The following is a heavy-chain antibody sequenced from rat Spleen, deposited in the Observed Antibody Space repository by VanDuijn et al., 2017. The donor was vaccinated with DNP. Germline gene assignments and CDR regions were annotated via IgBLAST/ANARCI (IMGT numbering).Heavy chain of an antibody. Sequence: EVQLQESGPGLVKPSQSLSLTCSVTGFSITSHYWGWIRKFPGNKMAWIGHISYSGTTTYHPSLKSRISITRDTSKNQFFLQLSSVTTEDTGTYYCARWNIGTSTLDYWGQGVMVTVSS. CDR2: ISYSGTT. CDR1: GFSITSHY. J-gene: IGHJ2*01. V-gene: IGHV3-1*01. D-gene: IGHD1-5*01. CDR3: ARWNIGTSTLDY.